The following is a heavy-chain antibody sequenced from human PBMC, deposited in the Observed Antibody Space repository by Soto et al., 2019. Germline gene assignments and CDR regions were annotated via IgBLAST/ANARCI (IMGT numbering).Heavy chain of an antibody. CDR1: GGSISSSSYY. J-gene: IGHJ4*02. V-gene: IGHV4-31*03. CDR3: ARGTGYSSSWYVGY. Sequence: SETLSLTCTVSGGSISSSSYYWGWIRQHPGKGLEWIGYIYYSGSTYYNPSLKSRVTISVDTSKIQFSLKLSSVTAADTAVYYCARGTGYSSSWYVGYWGQGTLVTVSS. CDR2: IYYSGST. D-gene: IGHD6-13*01.